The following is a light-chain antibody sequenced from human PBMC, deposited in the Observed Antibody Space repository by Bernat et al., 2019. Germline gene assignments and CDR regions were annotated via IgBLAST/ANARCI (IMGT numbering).Light chain of an antibody. V-gene: IGKV1-33*01. CDR2: ESS. Sequence: DIQLTQSPSSLSASVGDRVTITCQARQDIANFLNWYLQKPGKACKFLIFESSTLESGVPSRFSGEGSWTNFIFTISSLQPDDIATYYCQQYDNVPPNTFGQGTRLEIK. CDR3: QQYDNVPPNT. J-gene: IGKJ5*01. CDR1: QDIANF.